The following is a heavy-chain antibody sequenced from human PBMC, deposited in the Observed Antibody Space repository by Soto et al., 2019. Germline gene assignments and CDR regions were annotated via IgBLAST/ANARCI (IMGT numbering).Heavy chain of an antibody. CDR3: ARMGTDYSYWFDY. D-gene: IGHD3-9*01. V-gene: IGHV3-53*01. CDR1: GFTVSSNY. J-gene: IGHJ4*02. CDR2: LYSDGST. Sequence: GGSLRLSCAASGFTVSSNYMSWVRQAPGKGLEWVSVLYSDGSTYYADSVKGRFTISRDNSKNALYFQMNSLRAEDTAVYYCARMGTDYSYWFDYWGQGTLVTVS.